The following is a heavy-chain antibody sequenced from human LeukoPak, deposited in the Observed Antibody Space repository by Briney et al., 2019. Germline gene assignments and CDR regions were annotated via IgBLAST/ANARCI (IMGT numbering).Heavy chain of an antibody. CDR2: ISAYNGNT. V-gene: IGHV1-18*01. J-gene: IGHJ4*02. Sequence: GSVKVSCKASGYTFASYGISWVRQAPGQGLEWMGWISAYNGNTNYAQKFQGRVTMTTDTSTSTAYMELRSLRSDDTAVYYCARDAPLYCSGGSCYRWGEVDYWGQGTLVTVSS. CDR1: GYTFASYG. D-gene: IGHD2-15*01. CDR3: ARDAPLYCSGGSCYRWGEVDY.